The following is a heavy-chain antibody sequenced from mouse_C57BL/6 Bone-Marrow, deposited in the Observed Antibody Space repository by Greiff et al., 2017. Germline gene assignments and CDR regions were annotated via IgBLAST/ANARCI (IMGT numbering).Heavy chain of an antibody. J-gene: IGHJ2*01. CDR2: ISSGGSYT. V-gene: IGHV5-6*01. CDR1: GFTFSSYG. D-gene: IGHD2-12*01. Sequence: EVQRVESGGDLVKPGGSLKLSCAASGFTFSSYGMSWVRQTPDKRLEWVATISSGGSYTYYPDSVKGRFTISSDNAKKTLYLQLSSLKSEDTAMYYCARHPYAHLDDWGQGTTLTVSS. CDR3: ARHPYAHLDD.